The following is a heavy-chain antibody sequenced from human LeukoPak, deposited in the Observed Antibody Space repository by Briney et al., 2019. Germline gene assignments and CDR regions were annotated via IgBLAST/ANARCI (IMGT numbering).Heavy chain of an antibody. D-gene: IGHD5-12*01. V-gene: IGHV3-9*01. Sequence: GGSLRLSCAASGFTFDDYAMHWVRQAPGKGLEWVSGISWNSGSIGYADSVKGRFTISRDNAKNSLYLQMNSLRAEDTALYYCAREGGDGYNSAFDIWGQGTMVTVSS. CDR2: ISWNSGSI. CDR3: AREGGDGYNSAFDI. J-gene: IGHJ3*02. CDR1: GFTFDDYA.